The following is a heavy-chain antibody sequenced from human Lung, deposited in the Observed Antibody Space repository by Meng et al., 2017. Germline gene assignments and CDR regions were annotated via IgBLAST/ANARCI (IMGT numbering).Heavy chain of an antibody. CDR2: IGGSGSDI. V-gene: IGHV3-48*03. Sequence: GGSLRLSCAASGFTFSSYEMTWARQAPGKGLEWVSYIGGSGSDIYCADSVEGRFTISRDNAKNSLYLQMNSLRAEDTALYYCARDLSNEGSYYYYGMDVWGQGTTVTVSS. CDR3: ARDLSNEGSYYYYGMDV. CDR1: GFTFSSYE. J-gene: IGHJ6*02. D-gene: IGHD3-10*01.